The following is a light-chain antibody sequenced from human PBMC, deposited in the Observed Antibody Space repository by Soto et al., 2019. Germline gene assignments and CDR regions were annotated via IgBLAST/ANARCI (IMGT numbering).Light chain of an antibody. CDR2: KAS. CDR1: QTIDSW. J-gene: IGKJ4*01. Sequence: DIQMTQSPSTLSASVGDRVTITCRASQTIDSWLAWYQQRPGKPPNLLIYKASTLASGVPSRFSGSGSGTEFTLTINSLQPDDFATYYCQQYGSYPLTFGGGTKVEIK. CDR3: QQYGSYPLT. V-gene: IGKV1-5*03.